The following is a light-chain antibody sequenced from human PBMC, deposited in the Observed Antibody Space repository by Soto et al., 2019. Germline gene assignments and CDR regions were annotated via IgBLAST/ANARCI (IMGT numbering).Light chain of an antibody. Sequence: ALTQPASVSGSRGQSITISCTGTSSYVGGYNYFSWYQQHPGKAPKLMIYEVSNRPSGVSNRFSGSKSGNTASLTISGLQAEDEADYYCSSYTSSSTYVFGTGTKVTV. CDR2: EVS. J-gene: IGLJ1*01. V-gene: IGLV2-14*01. CDR1: SSYVGGYNY. CDR3: SSYTSSSTYV.